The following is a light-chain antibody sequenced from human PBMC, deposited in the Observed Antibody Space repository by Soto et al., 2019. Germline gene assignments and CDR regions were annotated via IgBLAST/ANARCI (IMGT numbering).Light chain of an antibody. CDR2: DAS. CDR1: QSIRRW. CDR3: QQYSTFSNT. J-gene: IGKJ2*01. Sequence: DIQMTQTPSTLSTSVGETVAIACRASQSIRRWLAWYQQKPGEAPKLLIYDASSLQSGVSSRFSGSGSGTEFTLTISSLQPDDFATYYCQQYSTFSNTFGPGTKLDIK. V-gene: IGKV1-5*01.